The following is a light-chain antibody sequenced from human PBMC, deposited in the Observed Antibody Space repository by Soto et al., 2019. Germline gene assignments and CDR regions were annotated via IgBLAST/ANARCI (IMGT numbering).Light chain of an antibody. V-gene: IGLV2-14*01. CDR2: DVS. J-gene: IGLJ1*01. CDR1: RSKVCCYNY. Sequence: QSVLTQPASVSGSPGQSITISCTGTRSKVCCYNYVSWYQQHPGKAPKLMIYDVSNRPSGVSNRFSGSKSGNTASLTISGLQAEDEADYYCSSYTSSSTLGVFGTGTKVTVL. CDR3: SSYTSSSTLGV.